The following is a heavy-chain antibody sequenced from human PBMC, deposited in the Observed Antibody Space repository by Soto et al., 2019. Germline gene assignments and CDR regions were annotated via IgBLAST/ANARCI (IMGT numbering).Heavy chain of an antibody. V-gene: IGHV4-31*03. CDR2: IYYSGTT. Sequence: SETLSLTCSVSGGSFSSDSFIWSWVRQFPGKGLEWIGYIYYSGTTYYNPSLRSRVIMSVDTSKNQFSLKLSSVTAADTAVYYCPRDHKWDGMDVWGQGTTVTVS. D-gene: IGHD1-26*01. J-gene: IGHJ6*02. CDR1: GGSFSSDSFI. CDR3: PRDHKWDGMDV.